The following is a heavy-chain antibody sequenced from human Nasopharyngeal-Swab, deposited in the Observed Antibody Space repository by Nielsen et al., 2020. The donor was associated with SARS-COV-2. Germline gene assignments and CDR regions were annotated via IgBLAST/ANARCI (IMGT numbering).Heavy chain of an antibody. V-gene: IGHV1-2*02. J-gene: IGHJ6*02. Sequence: VKVSCKASGYTFIDYYIHWVRQAPGQGLEWMGWIYSKSGVPKYAQKFQGRVTMTRDTSMGTAYMELNRLTSDDTAVYYCARERAGITAGGRFYYSGMDVWGQGTSVAVSS. CDR3: ARERAGITAGGRFYYSGMDV. CDR1: GYTFIDYY. D-gene: IGHD6-25*01. CDR2: IYSKSGVP.